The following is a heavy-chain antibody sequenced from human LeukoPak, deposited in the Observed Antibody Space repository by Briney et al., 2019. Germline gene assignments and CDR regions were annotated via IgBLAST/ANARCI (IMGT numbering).Heavy chain of an antibody. CDR1: GYTFTGYY. CDR3: ATVRAYGGYVRYYYYMDV. CDR2: ISAYNGNT. D-gene: IGHD5-12*01. J-gene: IGHJ6*03. Sequence: ASVKVSCKASGYTFTGYYMHWVRQAPGQGLEWMGWISAYNGNTNYAQKLQGRVTMTTDTSTSTAYMELRSLRSDDTAVYYCATVRAYGGYVRYYYYMDVWGKGTTVTVSS. V-gene: IGHV1-18*04.